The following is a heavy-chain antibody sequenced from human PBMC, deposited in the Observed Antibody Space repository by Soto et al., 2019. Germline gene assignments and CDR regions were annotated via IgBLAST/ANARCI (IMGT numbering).Heavy chain of an antibody. CDR1: GFTFSSFG. D-gene: IGHD4-17*01. Sequence: QVQLVESGGGVVQPGRSLRLSCAASGFTFSSFGMHWVRQAPGKGLEWVAVVSYEGSHKYYADSVKGRFTISRDNSENTLYLKMNSLRVEDTAVYYCARDEDKTTVTTCHLDDWGRGPWSPSPQ. V-gene: IGHV3-30*03. CDR3: ARDEDKTTVTTCHLDD. CDR2: VSYEGSHK. J-gene: IGHJ4*02.